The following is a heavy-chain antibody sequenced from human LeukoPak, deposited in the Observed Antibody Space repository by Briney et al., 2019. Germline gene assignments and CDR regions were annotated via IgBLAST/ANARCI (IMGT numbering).Heavy chain of an antibody. V-gene: IGHV4-34*01. CDR1: GGSFSGYY. CDR2: INHSVST. CDR3: ARGCVVRGKRSKEYFQH. D-gene: IGHD3-10*01. Sequence: SETLSLTCAVYGGSFSGYYWSWIRQPPGKGLEWIGEINHSVSTNYNPSLKSRVTISVDTSKNQFSLKLSSVTAADTAVYYCARGCVVRGKRSKEYFQHWGQGTLVTVSS. J-gene: IGHJ1*01.